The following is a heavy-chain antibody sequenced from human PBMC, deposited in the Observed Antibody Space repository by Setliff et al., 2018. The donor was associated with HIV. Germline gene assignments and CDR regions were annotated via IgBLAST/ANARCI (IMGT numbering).Heavy chain of an antibody. CDR3: ARDLVVATDLYYYYGMDV. Sequence: GSLRLSCAASGFTFSSYSMNWVRQAPGKGLEWVSYISSSSSTIYYADSVKGRFTISRDNAKNSLYLQMNSLRAEDTAVYYCARDLVVATDLYYYYGMDVWGQGTTVTVSS. CDR1: GFTFSSYS. J-gene: IGHJ6*02. V-gene: IGHV3-48*04. D-gene: IGHD5-12*01. CDR2: ISSSSSTI.